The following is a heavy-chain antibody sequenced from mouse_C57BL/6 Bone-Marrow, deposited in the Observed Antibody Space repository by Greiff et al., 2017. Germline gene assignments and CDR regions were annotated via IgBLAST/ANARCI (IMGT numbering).Heavy chain of an antibody. D-gene: IGHD3-2*02. CDR3: ARQLRLRGAY. Sequence: QVQLKESGAELARPGASVKLSCKASGYTFTSYGISWVKQRTGQGLEWIGEIYPRSGNTYYNEKFKGKATLTADTSSSTAYMELRSLTSEDSAVYFCARQLRLRGAYWGQGTLVTVSA. CDR1: GYTFTSYG. CDR2: IYPRSGNT. J-gene: IGHJ3*01. V-gene: IGHV1-81*01.